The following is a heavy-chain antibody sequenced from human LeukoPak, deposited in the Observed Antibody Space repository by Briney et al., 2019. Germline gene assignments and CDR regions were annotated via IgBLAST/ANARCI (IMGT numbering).Heavy chain of an antibody. V-gene: IGHV1-69*02. CDR2: IIPILGIA. CDR3: AAAMAPVGDSTSTMGYYYYYYMDV. Sequence: SVKVSCKASGGTFSSYTISWVRQAPGQGLEWMGRIIPILGIANYAQKFQGRVTITADKSTSTAYMELSSLRSEDTAVYYCAAAMAPVGDSTSTMGYYYYYYMDVWGKGTTVTVSS. CDR1: GGTFSSYT. D-gene: IGHD5-18*01. J-gene: IGHJ6*03.